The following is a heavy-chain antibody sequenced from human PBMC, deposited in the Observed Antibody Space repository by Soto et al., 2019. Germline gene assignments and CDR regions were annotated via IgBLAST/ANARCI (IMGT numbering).Heavy chain of an antibody. CDR3: ARLSGSYNDRYFDY. D-gene: IGHD1-26*01. CDR1: GDSITSSSHY. J-gene: IGHJ4*02. V-gene: IGHV4-39*01. Sequence: SETLSLTGTVSGDSITSSSHYWGWIRQPPGKGLECIANIYYNGNTYYNPSLKSRLTISVDTSNNQFSLKVKSVTAADTAVYYCARLSGSYNDRYFDYWGQGTLVTVSS. CDR2: IYYNGNT.